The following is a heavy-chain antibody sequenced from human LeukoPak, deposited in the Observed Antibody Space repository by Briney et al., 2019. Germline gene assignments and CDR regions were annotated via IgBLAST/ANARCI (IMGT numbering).Heavy chain of an antibody. CDR3: AKRPLKTYHVPATALPFDY. J-gene: IGHJ4*02. D-gene: IGHD1-14*01. Sequence: PGGSLRLSCAASGFTFSSYSMNWVRQAPGKGLQWVSSITRSSHYIYYADSMKGRFTISRDNARNSLYLQMDSLRAGDTAIYYCAKRPLKTYHVPATALPFDYWGQGTLVTVSS. V-gene: IGHV3-21*04. CDR2: ITRSSHYI. CDR1: GFTFSSYS.